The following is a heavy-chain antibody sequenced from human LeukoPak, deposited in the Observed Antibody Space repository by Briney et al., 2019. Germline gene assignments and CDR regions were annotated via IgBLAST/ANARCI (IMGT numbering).Heavy chain of an antibody. CDR1: GYTFTGFY. D-gene: IGHD4-17*01. CDR2: VNPKNGAT. Sequence: ASVKVSCKPSGYTFTGFYLHWVRQASGQGLQWMGWVNPKNGATKYSQTFRGRVTMTRDTSIDTAYMELSSLTSDDTAIYYCARPTHRLTVTTAIDYWGQGTLVTVSS. CDR3: ARPTHRLTVTTAIDY. V-gene: IGHV1-2*02. J-gene: IGHJ4*02.